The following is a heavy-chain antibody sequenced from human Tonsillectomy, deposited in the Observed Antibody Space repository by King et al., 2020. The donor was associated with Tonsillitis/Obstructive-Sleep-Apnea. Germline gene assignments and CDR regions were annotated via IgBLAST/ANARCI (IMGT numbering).Heavy chain of an antibody. CDR1: GYTFTSYA. D-gene: IGHD6-19*01. CDR3: ARVMDSSVWYEGDY. J-gene: IGHJ4*02. CDR2: INAGNGNT. Sequence: VQLVQSGAEVKKPGASVKVSCKASGYTFTSYAMHWVRQAPGQRLEWMGWINAGNGNTKYSQKFQGRVTITRDTSASTAYMELSSLRSEDTAVYYCARVMDSSVWYEGDYWGQGTLVTVSS. V-gene: IGHV1-3*01.